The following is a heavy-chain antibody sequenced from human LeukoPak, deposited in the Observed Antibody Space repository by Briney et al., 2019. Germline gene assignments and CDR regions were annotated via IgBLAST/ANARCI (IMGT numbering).Heavy chain of an antibody. CDR1: GFTFSSYA. J-gene: IGHJ4*02. Sequence: GGSLRLSCAASGFTFSSYAMSWVRQAPGKGLEWVSAISGSGGSTYYADSVKGRFTISRDNSKNTPYLQMNSLRAEDTAVYYCAKGPDYGDYFDYWGQGTLVTVSS. D-gene: IGHD4-17*01. CDR2: ISGSGGST. CDR3: AKGPDYGDYFDY. V-gene: IGHV3-23*01.